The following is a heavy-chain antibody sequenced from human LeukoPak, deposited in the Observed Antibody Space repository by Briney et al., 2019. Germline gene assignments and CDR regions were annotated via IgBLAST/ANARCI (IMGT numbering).Heavy chain of an antibody. CDR2: ISGMGHDI. CDR1: GLSFSDSY. J-gene: IGHJ4*01. V-gene: IGHV3-11*01. D-gene: IGHD4-23*01. Sequence: GGSLRLSCVVSGLSFSDSYMTWIRQTPGMGLESLAYISGMGHDIYYADSVKGRFTISRDNAKNSLYLQMNSPRPGDTALYYCSTGPRSLPYWGPGTLVTVSS. CDR3: STGPRSLPY.